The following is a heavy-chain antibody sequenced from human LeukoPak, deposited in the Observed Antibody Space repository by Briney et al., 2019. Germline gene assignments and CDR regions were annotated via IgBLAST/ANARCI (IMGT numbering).Heavy chain of an antibody. D-gene: IGHD3-3*01. V-gene: IGHV3-23*01. CDR3: AKDGYDFWSGYSR. CDR2: ISGSGGST. Sequence: GGSLRLSCAASGFTVSSNYMSWVRQAPGKGLEWVSAISGSGGSTYYADSVKGRFTISRDNSKNTLYLQMNSLRAEDTAVYYCAKDGYDFWSGYSRWGQGTLVTVSS. CDR1: GFTVSSNY. J-gene: IGHJ4*02.